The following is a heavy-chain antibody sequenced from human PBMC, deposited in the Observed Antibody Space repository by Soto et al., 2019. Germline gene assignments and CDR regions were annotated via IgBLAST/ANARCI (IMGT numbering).Heavy chain of an antibody. Sequence: PGGSLRLSCAASGFTFSSYEMNWVRQAPGKGLEWVSYIGSSGSTIYYADSVKGRFTISRDTAKNLLYLQMNSLRAEDTAVYYCARDFIAVAGYDAFDIWGQGTMVTVSS. V-gene: IGHV3-48*03. CDR1: GFTFSSYE. J-gene: IGHJ3*02. CDR3: ARDFIAVAGYDAFDI. D-gene: IGHD6-19*01. CDR2: IGSSGSTI.